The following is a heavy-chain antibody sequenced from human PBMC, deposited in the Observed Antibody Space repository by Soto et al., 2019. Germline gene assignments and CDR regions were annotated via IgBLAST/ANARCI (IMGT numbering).Heavy chain of an antibody. V-gene: IGHV4-4*02. CDR3: ARDYYGSGSFGSYYYYGMDV. CDR2: IYHSGST. D-gene: IGHD3-10*01. Sequence: QVQLQESGPGLVKPSGTLSLTCAVSGGSISSSNWWSLVRQHPGKGLEWIGEIYHSGSTNYNPSLKSRVTISVDKSKNQFSLKLSAVTAADTAVYYCARDYYGSGSFGSYYYYGMDVWGQGTTVTVSS. J-gene: IGHJ6*02. CDR1: GGSISSSNW.